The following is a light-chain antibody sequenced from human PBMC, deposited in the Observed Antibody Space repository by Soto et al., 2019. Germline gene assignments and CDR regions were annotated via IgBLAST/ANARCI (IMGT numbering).Light chain of an antibody. J-gene: IGLJ2*01. CDR3: CSYAGSSDVV. CDR1: SSDVGTYIY. Sequence: QSALTQPRSVSGSPGQSVTISCTGTSSDVGTYIYVSWYQQHPGKAPKLIIYDVSKWPSGVPDRFSGSKSGNTASLTISGLQTEDEADYYCCSYAGSSDVVFGGGTKLTVL. V-gene: IGLV2-11*01. CDR2: DVS.